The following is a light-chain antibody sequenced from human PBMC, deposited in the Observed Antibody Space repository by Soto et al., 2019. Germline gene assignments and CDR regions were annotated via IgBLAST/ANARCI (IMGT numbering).Light chain of an antibody. J-gene: IGKJ1*01. CDR1: QSISSY. CDR3: QKSYRTPLT. CDR2: AAF. Sequence: DIQMTQSPSSLSASVGDRVTITCRASQSISSYLNWYQPKPGKAPKLLIYAAFSLHSGVPSRFSGSGSGTDFTLTIRSLQPEDFDTYYCQKSYRTPLTFGPGTKVEIK. V-gene: IGKV1-39*01.